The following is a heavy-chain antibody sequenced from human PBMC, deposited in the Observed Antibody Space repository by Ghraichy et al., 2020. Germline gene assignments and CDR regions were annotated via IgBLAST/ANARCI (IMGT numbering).Heavy chain of an antibody. J-gene: IGHJ6*03. CDR1: GFTFSSYS. D-gene: IGHD4-11*01. V-gene: IGHV3-48*02. Sequence: GGSLRLSCAASGFTFSSYSMNWVRQAPGKGLEWVSYISSSSSTIYYADSVKGRFTISRDNAKNSLYLQMNSLRDEDTAVYYCARGSNIYSNYYYYYYMDVWGKGTTVTVSS. CDR2: ISSSSSTI. CDR3: ARGSNIYSNYYYYYYMDV.